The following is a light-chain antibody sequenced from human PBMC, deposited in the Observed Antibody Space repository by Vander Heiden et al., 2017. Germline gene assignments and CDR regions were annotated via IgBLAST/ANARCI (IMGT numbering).Light chain of an antibody. CDR1: QSVLYSSNNKNY. Sequence: DIVMTQSPDSLAVSLGERATINCKSSQSVLYSSNNKNYLAWYQQKPGQPPKLLIYWASTRESGVPDRFSGSGSGTDFTLTISSLQAEDVAVYYCQQDYSTPLTFGRGTKVDIK. V-gene: IGKV4-1*01. J-gene: IGKJ3*01. CDR2: WAS. CDR3: QQDYSTPLT.